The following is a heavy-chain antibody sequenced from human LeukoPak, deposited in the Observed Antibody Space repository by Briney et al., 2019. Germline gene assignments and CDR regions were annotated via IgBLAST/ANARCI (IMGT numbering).Heavy chain of an antibody. CDR3: PTDMYHDFWSGSLGGYYYYYMAV. CDR2: IKSKTDGGTT. J-gene: IGHJ6*03. CDR1: GFTFSNAW. D-gene: IGHD3-3*01. Sequence: GGSLRLSCAASGFTFSNAWMSWVRQAPGKGLEWVGRIKSKTDGGTTDYAAPVKGRVTNSRNDYKNTLYLHMNSLKPEDTAVYYCPTDMYHDFWSGSLGGYYYYYMAVWGKGTTVTVSS. V-gene: IGHV3-15*05.